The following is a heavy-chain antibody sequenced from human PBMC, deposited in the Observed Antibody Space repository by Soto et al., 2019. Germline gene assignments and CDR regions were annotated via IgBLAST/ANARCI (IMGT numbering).Heavy chain of an antibody. CDR2: ISGSGGGT. CDR3: AKDYDFWSGIPGAFDY. CDR1: GFTFSSYA. Sequence: GGSLRLSCAASGFTFSSYAMSWVRQAPGKGLEWVSAISGSGGGTYYADSVKGRFTISRDNSKNTLYLQMNSLRAEDTAVYYCAKDYDFWSGIPGAFDYWGQGTLVTVSS. J-gene: IGHJ4*02. D-gene: IGHD3-3*01. V-gene: IGHV3-23*01.